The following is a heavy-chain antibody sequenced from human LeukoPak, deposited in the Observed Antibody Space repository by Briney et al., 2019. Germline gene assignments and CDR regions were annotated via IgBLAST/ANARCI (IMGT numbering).Heavy chain of an antibody. D-gene: IGHD6-6*01. CDR1: GFTFSNAW. Sequence: PGGSLRLSCAASGFTFSNAWMSWVRQAPGKGLEWVGRIKSKTDGGTTDYAAPVKGRFTISRDDSKNTLYLQMNSLKTEDTAVYYCASWYSSSSFGYFDYWGQGTLVTVSS. CDR2: IKSKTDGGTT. CDR3: ASWYSSSSFGYFDY. J-gene: IGHJ4*02. V-gene: IGHV3-15*01.